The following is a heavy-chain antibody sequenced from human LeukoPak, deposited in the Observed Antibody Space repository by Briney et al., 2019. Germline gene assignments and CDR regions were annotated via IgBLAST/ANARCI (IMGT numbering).Heavy chain of an antibody. CDR2: IYTSGST. V-gene: IGHV4-4*07. J-gene: IGHJ6*03. CDR3: ARVKGYCSSTSCYSYYYYMDV. D-gene: IGHD2-2*02. Sequence: KPSETLSLTCTVSGGSLSSFYWSWIRQPAREGLEWIGRIYTSGSTNYNPSLKSRVTMSVDTSKNQFSLKLSSVTAADTAVYYCARVKGYCSSTSCYSYYYYMDVWGKGTTVTVSS. CDR1: GGSLSSFY.